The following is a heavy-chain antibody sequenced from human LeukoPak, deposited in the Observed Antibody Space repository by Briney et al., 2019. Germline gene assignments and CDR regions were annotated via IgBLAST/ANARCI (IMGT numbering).Heavy chain of an antibody. J-gene: IGHJ4*02. CDR1: GFTFSSYA. D-gene: IGHD6-13*01. CDR2: ISGSGGST. Sequence: GGSLRLSCAASGFTFSSYAMSWVRQAPGKGLEWVSAISGSGGSTYYADSVKGRFTISRDNAKNSLYLQMNSLRDEDTALYYCARDYGYSSSFDYWGQGTLVTVSS. CDR3: ARDYGYSSSFDY. V-gene: IGHV3-23*01.